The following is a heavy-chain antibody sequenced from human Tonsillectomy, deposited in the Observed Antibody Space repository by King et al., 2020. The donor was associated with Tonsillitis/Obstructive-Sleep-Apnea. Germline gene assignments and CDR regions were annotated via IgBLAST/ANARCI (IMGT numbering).Heavy chain of an antibody. CDR3: ARPNSGSYSMGHAFDI. CDR2: IDPRDSYT. Sequence: VQLVQSGAEVKKPGESLRISCKGSGYSFTSYWISWVRQMPGKGLEWMGKIDPRDSYTNYSPSFQGHVTISADKSISTAYVQWSSLKASDTAMYYCARPNSGSYSMGHAFDIWGQGTMVTVSS. J-gene: IGHJ3*02. D-gene: IGHD1-26*01. V-gene: IGHV5-10-1*01. CDR1: GYSFTSYW.